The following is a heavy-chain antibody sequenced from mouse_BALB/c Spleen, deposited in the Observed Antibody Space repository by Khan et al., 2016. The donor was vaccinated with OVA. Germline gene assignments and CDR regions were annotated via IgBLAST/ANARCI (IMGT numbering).Heavy chain of an antibody. V-gene: IGHV2-6-1*01. Sequence: VQLVESGPGLAAPSRSLSITCTISGFSLTNYGVHWVRQPPGKGLEWLVVIWSDGSTNYNSVLKSRLTVTKDNSQSQVFLKMNSLQTDDTAIYFCARQPYYHYNIMDYWGQGTSVTVSS. D-gene: IGHD2-10*01. CDR1: GFSLTNYG. J-gene: IGHJ4*01. CDR2: IWSDGST. CDR3: ARQPYYHYNIMDY.